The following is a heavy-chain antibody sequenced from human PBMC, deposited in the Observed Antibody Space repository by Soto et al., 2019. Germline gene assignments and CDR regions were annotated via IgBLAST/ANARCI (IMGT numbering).Heavy chain of an antibody. J-gene: IGHJ4*02. V-gene: IGHV1-24*01. CDR2: FDPEDGET. D-gene: IGHD2-15*01. CDR1: GYPITGLS. Sequence: GSVKVSFKVSGYPITGLSLHLGRQAPGKGLEWMGGFDPEDGETIYAQKFQGRVTMTEDTATDTAYLELSSLRSEDTAVYYCATHDGGHEGTFDYWGQGTLVTGSS. CDR3: ATHDGGHEGTFDY.